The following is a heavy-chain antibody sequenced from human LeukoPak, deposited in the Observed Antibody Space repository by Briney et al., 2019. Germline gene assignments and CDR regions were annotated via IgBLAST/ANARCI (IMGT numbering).Heavy chain of an antibody. D-gene: IGHD4/OR15-4a*01. Sequence: GGSLRLSCAASGFTFSNAWMSWVRQAPGKGLEWVGRIKSKTDGGTTDYAAPVKGRFTISRDNAKNTLYLQMNSLRAEDTALYYCVSSPYGGYLDYWGQGILVTVSS. CDR1: GFTFSNAW. CDR3: VSSPYGGYLDY. V-gene: IGHV3-15*05. CDR2: IKSKTDGGTT. J-gene: IGHJ4*02.